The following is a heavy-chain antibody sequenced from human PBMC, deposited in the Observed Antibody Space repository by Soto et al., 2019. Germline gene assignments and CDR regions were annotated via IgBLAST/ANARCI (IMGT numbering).Heavy chain of an antibody. J-gene: IGHJ6*02. V-gene: IGHV3-74*01. CDR1: GSTFSNDW. CDR2: INSDGSST. Sequence: PGGSRRLSCAVTGSTFSNDWMHWVRQAPGKGLVWVSHINSDGSSTNYADFVKGRFTIARDNAKNTVYLQMNSLRAEDTALYYCARLPTYTLDVWVQGTTVTFS. CDR3: ARLPTYTLDV. D-gene: IGHD4-4*01.